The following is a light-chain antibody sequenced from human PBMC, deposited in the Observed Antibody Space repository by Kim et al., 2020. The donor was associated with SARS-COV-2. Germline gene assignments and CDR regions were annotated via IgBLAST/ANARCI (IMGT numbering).Light chain of an antibody. CDR3: QQTFSTQYS. Sequence: DIEMTQSPSALSASVGDRVTITCRASQSVSINLNWYQQKPGKAPRLLIYAASSLQSGVPSRFSGSGSGTGFTLTISSLQPEDCAIYYCQQTFSTQYSFGQGTKLEI. CDR2: AAS. CDR1: QSVSIN. J-gene: IGKJ2*03. V-gene: IGKV1-39*01.